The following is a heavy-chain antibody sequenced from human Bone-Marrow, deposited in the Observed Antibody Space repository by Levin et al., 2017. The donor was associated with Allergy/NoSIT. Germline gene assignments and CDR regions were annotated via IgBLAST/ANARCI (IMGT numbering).Heavy chain of an antibody. CDR3: ARDYDYVWGSYRYTFDY. J-gene: IGHJ4*02. CDR2: ISYDGSNK. CDR1: GFTFSSYA. Sequence: GESLKISCAASGFTFSSYAMHWVRQAPGKGLEWVAVISYDGSNKYYADSVKGRFTISRDNSKNTLYLQMNSLRAEDTAVYYCARDYDYVWGSYRYTFDYWGQGTLVTVSS. V-gene: IGHV3-30*04. D-gene: IGHD3-16*02.